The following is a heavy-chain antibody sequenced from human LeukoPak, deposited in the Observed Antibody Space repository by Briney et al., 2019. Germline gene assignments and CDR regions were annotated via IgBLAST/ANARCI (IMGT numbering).Heavy chain of an antibody. J-gene: IGHJ5*02. CDR2: ISTSSSHM. V-gene: IGHV3-21*01. CDR1: GFTFSSYS. D-gene: IGHD1-26*01. CDR3: ARGSEWELLSCDH. Sequence: PGGSLRLSCAASGFTFSSYSMNWVRQAPGKGLELVSSISTSSSHMYYADSVKGRFTISRDDARNPLYLQMNSLRAEDTAVYYCARGSEWELLSCDHWGQGTLVTVSS.